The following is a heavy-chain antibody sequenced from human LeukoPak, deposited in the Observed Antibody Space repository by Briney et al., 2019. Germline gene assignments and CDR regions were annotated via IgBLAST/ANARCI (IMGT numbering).Heavy chain of an antibody. D-gene: IGHD3-16*01. J-gene: IGHJ3*02. Sequence: PGGSLRLSCAASGFTVSSNYMSWVRQAPGKRLEWVSVIYSGGSTYYADSVKGRFTISRDNSKNTLYLQMNSLRAEDTAVYYCARAGRLIAFDIWGQGTMVTVSS. CDR1: GFTVSSNY. V-gene: IGHV3-53*05. CDR2: IYSGGST. CDR3: ARAGRLIAFDI.